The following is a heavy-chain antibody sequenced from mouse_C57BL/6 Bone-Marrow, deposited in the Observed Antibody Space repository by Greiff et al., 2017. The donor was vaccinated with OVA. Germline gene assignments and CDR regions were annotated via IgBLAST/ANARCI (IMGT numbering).Heavy chain of an antibody. J-gene: IGHJ1*03. CDR3: ARRPLYYGNYEGYWYFDV. V-gene: IGHV1-80*01. CDR1: GYAFSSYW. D-gene: IGHD2-1*01. CDR2: IYPGDGDT. Sequence: VQLQQSRAELVKPGASVKISCKASGYAFSSYWMNWVKQRPGKGLEWIGQIYPGDGDTNYNGKFKGKATLTADKSSSTAYMQLSSLTSEDSAVYFCARRPLYYGNYEGYWYFDVWGTGTTVTVSS.